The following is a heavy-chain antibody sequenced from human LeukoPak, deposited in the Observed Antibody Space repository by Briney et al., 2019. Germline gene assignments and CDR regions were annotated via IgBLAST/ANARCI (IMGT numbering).Heavy chain of an antibody. V-gene: IGHV4-4*02. CDR3: ARVKYDYDSSRFDP. Sequence: SETLSLTCAVSGGSISSCNWWSWVRQPPGQGLEWIGEIHHSGSTNYNPSLKSRVTISVDKSRNQFSLKLSSVTAADTAVYYCARVKYDYDSSRFDPWGQGTLVTVSS. CDR2: IHHSGST. J-gene: IGHJ5*02. D-gene: IGHD3-22*01. CDR1: GGSISSCNW.